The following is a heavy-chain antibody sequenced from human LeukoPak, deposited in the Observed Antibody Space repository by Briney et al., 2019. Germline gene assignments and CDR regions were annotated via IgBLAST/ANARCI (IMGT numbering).Heavy chain of an antibody. Sequence: GGSLGLSCTASGFTFGDYAISWVRQAPGKGLEWVGFIRSKAYGGTTEYAASVKGRLTSSRDDSKSIAYLQMNSLKTEDTAVYYCTRDYLNIIVGAPAGGYWGQGTLVTVSS. V-gene: IGHV3-49*04. J-gene: IGHJ4*02. CDR2: IRSKAYGGTT. CDR3: TRDYLNIIVGAPAGGY. D-gene: IGHD1-26*01. CDR1: GFTFGDYA.